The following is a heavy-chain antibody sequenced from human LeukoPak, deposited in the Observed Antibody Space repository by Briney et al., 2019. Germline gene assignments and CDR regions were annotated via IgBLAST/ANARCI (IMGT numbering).Heavy chain of an antibody. CDR1: GGSIGSYY. D-gene: IGHD6-19*01. CDR2: IHYSGST. V-gene: IGHV4-59*01. Sequence: SETLSLTCTVTGGSIGSYYWNWIRQPPGKGLEWIGYIHYSGSTNHNASLKSRVTISVDTSKNQFSLKLSSVTAADTAVYYFARDGVAGGFDYWGQGTLVSV. CDR3: ARDGVAGGFDY. J-gene: IGHJ4*02.